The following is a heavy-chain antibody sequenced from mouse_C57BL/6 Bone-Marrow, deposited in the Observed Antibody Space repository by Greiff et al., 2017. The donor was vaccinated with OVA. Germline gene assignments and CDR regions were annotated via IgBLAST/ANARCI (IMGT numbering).Heavy chain of an antibody. V-gene: IGHV1-9*01. CDR3: ARFGGSSGYVRAY. J-gene: IGHJ3*01. Sequence: VQLQQSGAELMKPGASVKLSCKATGYTFTGSWIEWVKQRPGHGLEWIGEILPGSGSPNYNAKFKGQATFHAATSSNTAYMQLSSLTTEDSASYYCARFGGSSGYVRAYWGQGTLVTVSA. D-gene: IGHD3-2*02. CDR2: ILPGSGSP. CDR1: GYTFTGSW.